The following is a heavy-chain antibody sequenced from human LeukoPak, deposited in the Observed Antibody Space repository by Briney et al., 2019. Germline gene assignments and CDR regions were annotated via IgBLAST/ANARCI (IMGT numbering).Heavy chain of an antibody. CDR3: ARHDAGIAARPFDN. J-gene: IGHJ4*02. CDR2: IHASGPT. V-gene: IGHV4-4*09. CDR1: GGSISTYY. D-gene: IGHD6-6*01. Sequence: SETLSLTCTVSGGSISTYYWSWIRRPPGKGLEWIAYIHASGPTNYNPALKRRIPISVDTSKNQFSLKLSSGTAADTAVYYCARHDAGIAARPFDNWGQGTLVTVSS.